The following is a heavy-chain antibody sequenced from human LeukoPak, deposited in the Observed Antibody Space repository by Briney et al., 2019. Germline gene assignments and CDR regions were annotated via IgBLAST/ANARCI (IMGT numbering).Heavy chain of an antibody. J-gene: IGHJ4*02. CDR2: IYYSGST. CDR3: ARESPGRGDYFDY. Sequence: PSETLSLTCTVSGGSISSYYWSWIRRPPGKGLEWIGYIYYSGSTNYNPSLKSRVTISVDTSKNQFSLKLSSVTAADTAVYYCARESPGRGDYFDYWGQGTLVTVSS. D-gene: IGHD1-14*01. V-gene: IGHV4-59*01. CDR1: GGSISSYY.